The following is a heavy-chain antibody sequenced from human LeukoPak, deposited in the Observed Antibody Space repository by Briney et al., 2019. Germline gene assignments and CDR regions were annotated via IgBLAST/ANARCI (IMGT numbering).Heavy chain of an antibody. CDR2: IYYSGST. Sequence: SETLSLTCTVSGGSISSSSYYWGWIRQPPGKGLEWIGSIYYSGSTYYNPSLKSRVTISVDTSKNQFSLKLSSVTAADTAVYYCARERKIGFGELLPPDYWGQGTLVTVSS. CDR3: ARERKIGFGELLPPDY. V-gene: IGHV4-39*07. J-gene: IGHJ4*02. CDR1: GGSISSSSYY. D-gene: IGHD3-10*01.